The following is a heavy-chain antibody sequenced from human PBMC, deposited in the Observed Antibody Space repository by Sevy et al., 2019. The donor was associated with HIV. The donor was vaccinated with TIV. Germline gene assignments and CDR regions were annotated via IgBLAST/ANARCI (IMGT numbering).Heavy chain of an antibody. Sequence: GGSLRLSCAASGFTFSTFAMSWVRQAPGKGLEWVSTISGNNYNTYYADSVKGRFSISRDNSKSTMYLQMNSLRAEDTAVYYCAKLQIWPDFDYWGRGTLVTVSS. CDR2: ISGNNYNT. D-gene: IGHD5-18*01. V-gene: IGHV3-23*01. CDR1: GFTFSTFA. J-gene: IGHJ4*02. CDR3: AKLQIWPDFDY.